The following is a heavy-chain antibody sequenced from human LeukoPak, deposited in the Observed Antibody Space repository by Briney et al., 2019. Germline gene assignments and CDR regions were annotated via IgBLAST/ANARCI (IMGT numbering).Heavy chain of an antibody. CDR3: AEWELLPTADY. J-gene: IGHJ4*02. D-gene: IGHD1-26*01. CDR2: ILYDGSKT. V-gene: IGHV3-30*02. Sequence: GGSLRLSCAASGFTFGNYGIHWVRQAPGKGLEWVAFILYDGSKTYYADSVKGRFTISRDNSKNTLYLQMNSLRDDDTALYYCAEWELLPTADYWGQGTLVTVSS. CDR1: GFTFGNYG.